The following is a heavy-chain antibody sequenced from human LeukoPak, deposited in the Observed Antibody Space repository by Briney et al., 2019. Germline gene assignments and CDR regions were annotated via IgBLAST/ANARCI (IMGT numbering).Heavy chain of an antibody. Sequence: GGSLRLCAASGFTFSSFGMNWVRQAPGKGLEWISYISTSSLNTIHYADSVKGRFTISRDNAKNSLFLQMNSLRAEDTAVYYCARSLSTDFDYWGQGILVTVSS. D-gene: IGHD5/OR15-5a*01. CDR2: ISTSSLNTI. CDR3: ARSLSTDFDY. CDR1: GFTFSSFG. V-gene: IGHV3-48*04. J-gene: IGHJ4*02.